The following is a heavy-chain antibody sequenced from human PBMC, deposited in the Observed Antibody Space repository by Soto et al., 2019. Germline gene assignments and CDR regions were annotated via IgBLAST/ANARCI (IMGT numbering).Heavy chain of an antibody. CDR1: GFSLSTNT. J-gene: IGHJ4*02. V-gene: IGHV3-30*04. Sequence: GGSLRLSCAAYGFSLSTNTMHWVRQVPGKGLEWVASISNDGRRKYYADFVKGRFTISRDTANNILYLEMNSLRAEDTSLYYCARVATAMTYDFWGQGTQVTVSS. CDR3: ARVATAMTYDF. D-gene: IGHD2-21*02. CDR2: ISNDGRRK.